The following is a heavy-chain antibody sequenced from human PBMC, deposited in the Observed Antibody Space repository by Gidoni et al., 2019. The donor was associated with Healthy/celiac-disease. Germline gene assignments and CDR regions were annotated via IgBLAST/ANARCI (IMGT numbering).Heavy chain of an antibody. D-gene: IGHD2-2*01. CDR1: GFTFSSYS. CDR2: ISSSSSYI. J-gene: IGHJ3*02. CDR3: ARVGYCSSTSCNIDAFDI. V-gene: IGHV3-21*01. Sequence: EVQLVVSGGCLVKPGRSLSLSCAASGFTFSSYSMNWVRQAPGKGLEWVSSISSSSSYIYYAESVKGRFTISRDNAKNSLYLQMNSLRAEDTAVYYCARVGYCSSTSCNIDAFDIWGQGTMVTVSS.